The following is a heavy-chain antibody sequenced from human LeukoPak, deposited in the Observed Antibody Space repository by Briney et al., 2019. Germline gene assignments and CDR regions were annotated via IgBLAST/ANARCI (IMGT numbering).Heavy chain of an antibody. CDR3: ARGSVGASGYDFDY. J-gene: IGHJ4*02. V-gene: IGHV1-8*01. CDR1: GYTFTSYD. CDR2: MNPNSGNT. Sequence: GASVKVSCKAPGYTFTSYDINWVRQATGQGLEWMGWMNPNSGNTGYAQKFQGRVTMTRNTSISTAYMELSSLRSEDTAVYYCARGSVGASGYDFDYWGQGTLVTVSS. D-gene: IGHD5-12*01.